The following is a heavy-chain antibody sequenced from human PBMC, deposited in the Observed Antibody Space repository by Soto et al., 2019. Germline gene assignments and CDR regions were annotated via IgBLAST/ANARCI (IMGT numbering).Heavy chain of an antibody. D-gene: IGHD6-19*01. V-gene: IGHV1-46*01. J-gene: IGHJ3*02. CDR1: GYTFTSYY. CDR3: AKDYQWLYNAFDI. Sequence: ASVKVSCKASGYTFTSYYMHWVRQAPGQGLEWMGKINPSGGSTSYAQKFQGRVTMTRDTSTSTVYMELSSLRSEDTAVYYCAKDYQWLYNAFDIWGQGTMVTVSS. CDR2: INPSGGST.